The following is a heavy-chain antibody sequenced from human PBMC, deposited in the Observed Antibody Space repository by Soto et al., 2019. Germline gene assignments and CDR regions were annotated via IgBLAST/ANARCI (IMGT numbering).Heavy chain of an antibody. J-gene: IGHJ4*02. Sequence: QDTLKESGPVLVKPTETLTLTCTVSGFSLSNARMGVSWIRQPPGKALEWLAHIFSNDEKSYSTSLKSRLTISKDTSKSQVVLTMTNMDPVDTATYYCARIKLYDSSGHALDYWGQGTLVTVSS. CDR1: GFSLSNARMG. CDR2: IFSNDEK. V-gene: IGHV2-26*01. D-gene: IGHD3-22*01. CDR3: ARIKLYDSSGHALDY.